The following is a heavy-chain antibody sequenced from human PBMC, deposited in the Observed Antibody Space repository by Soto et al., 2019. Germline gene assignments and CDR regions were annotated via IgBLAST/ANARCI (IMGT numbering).Heavy chain of an antibody. J-gene: IGHJ4*02. V-gene: IGHV1-18*01. CDR2: ISAYNGNT. CDR1: GYTFTSYG. CDR3: ARDLSPYSSGWYNY. D-gene: IGHD6-19*01. Sequence: ASVKVSCKASGYTFTSYGISWVRQAPGQGLEWMGWISAYNGNTNYAQKLQGRVTMTTDTSTSTAYMELRSLRSDDTAVYYCARDLSPYSSGWYNYWGQGTLVTVSS.